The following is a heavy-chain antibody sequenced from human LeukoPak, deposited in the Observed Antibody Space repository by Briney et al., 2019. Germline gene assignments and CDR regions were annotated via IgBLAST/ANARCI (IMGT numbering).Heavy chain of an antibody. V-gene: IGHV3-21*01. CDR2: ISSSSSYI. CDR3: ARDPDSSGSLSWFDP. J-gene: IGHJ5*02. D-gene: IGHD3-22*01. CDR1: GFSFDDYG. Sequence: PGGSLRLSCAASGFSFDDYGMSWVRQAPGKGLEWVSSISSSSSYIYYADSVKGRFTISRDNAKNSLYLQMNSLRAEDTAVYYCARDPDSSGSLSWFDPWGQGTLVTVSS.